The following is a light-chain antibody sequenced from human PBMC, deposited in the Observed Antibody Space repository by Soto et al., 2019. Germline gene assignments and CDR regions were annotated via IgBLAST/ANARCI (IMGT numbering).Light chain of an antibody. Sequence: QFALTQPASVSGSPKQSITISCTGTSSDVGAYNYVSWYQQHPGKVPKLMIYDVSNRPSGVSNRFSGSKSANTASLTISGLQAEDEADYYCTSYTISGTHVFGTGTKLTVL. CDR2: DVS. J-gene: IGLJ1*01. CDR3: TSYTISGTHV. V-gene: IGLV2-14*01. CDR1: SSDVGAYNY.